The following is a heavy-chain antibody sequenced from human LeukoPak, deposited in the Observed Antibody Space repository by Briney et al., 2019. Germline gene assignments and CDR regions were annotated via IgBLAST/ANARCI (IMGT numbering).Heavy chain of an antibody. CDR3: ARGDSSSWYGY. CDR1: GGSFSGYY. J-gene: IGHJ4*02. V-gene: IGHV4-34*01. CDR2: INHSGST. Sequence: SETLSLTCAVYGGSFSGYYWSWIRQPPGKGLEWIGEINHSGSTNYNPSLKSRVTISVDTSKNQFSLQLNSVTPEDTAVYYCARGDSSSWYGYWGQGTLVTVSS. D-gene: IGHD6-13*01.